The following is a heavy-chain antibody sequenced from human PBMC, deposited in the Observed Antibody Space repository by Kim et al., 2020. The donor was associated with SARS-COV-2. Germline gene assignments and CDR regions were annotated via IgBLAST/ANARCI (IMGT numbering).Heavy chain of an antibody. CDR3: SRGSGYIFGPLWNYFD. V-gene: IGHV3-23*01. CDR2: LTGSGGTT. D-gene: IGHD3-10*02. Sequence: GGSLRLSCAASGFTFSSFAMSWVRQAPGKGLEWVSSLTGSGGTTYYADSVKGRFTISRDNSKNTVYGQMNSLRVDDTAVYFCSRGSGYIFGPLWNYFD. J-gene: IGHJ4*01. CDR1: GFTFSSFA.